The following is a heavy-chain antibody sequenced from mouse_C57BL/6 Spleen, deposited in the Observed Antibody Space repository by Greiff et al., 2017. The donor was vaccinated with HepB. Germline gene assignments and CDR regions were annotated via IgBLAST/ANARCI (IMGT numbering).Heavy chain of an antibody. V-gene: IGHV1-52*01. CDR3: ARGTAQATMAMDY. Sequence: QVQLQQPGAELVRPGSSVKLSCKASGYTFTSYWMHWVKQRPIQGLEWIGNIDPSDSDTHYNQKFKDKATLTVDKSSSTAYMQLSSLTSEDSAVYYCARGTAQATMAMDYWGQGTSVTVSS. CDR2: IDPSDSDT. D-gene: IGHD3-2*02. CDR1: GYTFTSYW. J-gene: IGHJ4*01.